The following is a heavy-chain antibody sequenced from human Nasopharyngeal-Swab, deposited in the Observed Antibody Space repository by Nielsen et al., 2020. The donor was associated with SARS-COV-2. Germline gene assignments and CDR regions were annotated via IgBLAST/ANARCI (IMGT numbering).Heavy chain of an antibody. CDR2: IKQDGSEK. CDR3: ATDGHSFGYDRGY. Sequence: GGSLRLSCATSGFTFSTYWMTWVRQAPGKGLEWVANIKQDGSEKYYIDSVKGRFTISRDNAKSSLFLEMNSLRVEDTALYYCATDGHSFGYDRGYWGQGTLVIVSS. D-gene: IGHD2-2*01. J-gene: IGHJ4*02. CDR1: GFTFSTYW. V-gene: IGHV3-7*01.